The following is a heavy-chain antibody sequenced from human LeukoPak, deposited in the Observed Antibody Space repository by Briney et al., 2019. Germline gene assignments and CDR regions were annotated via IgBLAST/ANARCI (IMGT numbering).Heavy chain of an antibody. Sequence: PGRSLRLSCAASGFTSSNYGMHWVRQVPGKGLEWVAAIWFDGIRKYYADSVKGRLTISRDNSKNKLYLQMNSLRAEDTAVYYCARDLEDSSPFGAFDMWGQGTMVTVSS. V-gene: IGHV3-33*01. CDR3: ARDLEDSSPFGAFDM. CDR2: IWFDGIRK. CDR1: GFTSSNYG. J-gene: IGHJ3*02. D-gene: IGHD3-22*01.